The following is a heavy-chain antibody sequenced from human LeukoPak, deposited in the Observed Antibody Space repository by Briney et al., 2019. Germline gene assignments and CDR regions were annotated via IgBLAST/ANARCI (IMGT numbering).Heavy chain of an antibody. CDR3: ARHIKGQPIPRIINWFDP. D-gene: IGHD1-14*01. CDR2: IYYSGST. CDR1: GGSISSSSYY. Sequence: PSETLSLTCTVSGGSISSSSYYWGWIRQPPGKGLEWIGSIYYSGSTYYNPSLKSRVTISVDTSKNQFSLKLSSGTAADTAVYYCARHIKGQPIPRIINWFDPWGQGTLVTVSS. V-gene: IGHV4-39*01. J-gene: IGHJ5*02.